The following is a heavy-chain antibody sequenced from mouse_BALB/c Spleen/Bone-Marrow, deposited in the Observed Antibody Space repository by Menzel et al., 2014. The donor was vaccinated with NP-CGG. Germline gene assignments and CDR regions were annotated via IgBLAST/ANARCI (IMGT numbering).Heavy chain of an antibody. Sequence: DVMLVESGPSLVKPSQTLSLPCSVTGDSITSGYWNWIRKFPGNKLEYMGYISYSGNTYHNPSLISRISITRDTSKNQYYLQLNSVTTEDTATYYCTRDYYGPWGQGTTLTVSS. CDR3: TRDYYGP. CDR2: ISYSGNT. CDR1: GDSITSGY. D-gene: IGHD1-2*01. J-gene: IGHJ2*01. V-gene: IGHV3-8*02.